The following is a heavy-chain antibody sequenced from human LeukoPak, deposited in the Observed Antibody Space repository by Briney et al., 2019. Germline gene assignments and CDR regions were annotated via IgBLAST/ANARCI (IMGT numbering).Heavy chain of an antibody. V-gene: IGHV4-38-2*02. Sequence: KPSETLSLTCTVSGYSISSGYYWGWIRQPPGKGLEWIGSIYHSGSTYYNPSLKSRVTISVDTSKNQFSLKLSSVTAADTAVYYCARGERRSGDYWGQGTLATVSS. D-gene: IGHD1-1*01. J-gene: IGHJ4*02. CDR1: GYSISSGYY. CDR2: IYHSGST. CDR3: ARGERRSGDY.